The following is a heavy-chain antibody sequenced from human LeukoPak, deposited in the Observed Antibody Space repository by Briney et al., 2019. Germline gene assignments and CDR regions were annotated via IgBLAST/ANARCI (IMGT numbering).Heavy chain of an antibody. Sequence: GGSLRLSCAASGFTFSNYAMSWVRQAPGKGLEWVLGISGSGGTTYYADSVKGRFTISRDNSKNTLYLQMNSLRAEDTAVYYCAKDAYSGSPYYFDYWGQGTLVTVSS. CDR2: ISGSGGTT. D-gene: IGHD1-26*01. V-gene: IGHV3-23*01. CDR3: AKDAYSGSPYYFDY. J-gene: IGHJ4*02. CDR1: GFTFSNYA.